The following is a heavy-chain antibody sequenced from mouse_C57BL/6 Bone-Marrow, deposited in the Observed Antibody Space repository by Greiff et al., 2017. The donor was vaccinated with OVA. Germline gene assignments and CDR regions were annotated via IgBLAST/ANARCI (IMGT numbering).Heavy chain of an antibody. D-gene: IGHD1-1*01. Sequence: EVMLVESGGGLVKPGGSLKLSCAASGFPFSDYGMHWVRQAPETGLEWVAYISSGSSTIYYADTVKGRFTISRDNAKNTLFLQMTSLRSEDTAMYYCARDYGSSYDYAMDYWGQGTSVTVSS. CDR3: ARDYGSSYDYAMDY. J-gene: IGHJ4*01. CDR2: ISSGSSTI. CDR1: GFPFSDYG. V-gene: IGHV5-17*01.